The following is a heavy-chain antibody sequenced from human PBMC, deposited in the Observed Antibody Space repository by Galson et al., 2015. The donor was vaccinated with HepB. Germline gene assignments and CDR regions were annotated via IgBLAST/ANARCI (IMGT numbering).Heavy chain of an antibody. CDR1: GFTVSSNY. D-gene: IGHD1-26*01. J-gene: IGHJ2*01. CDR3: ATGLAEVGSYWYFDL. Sequence: SLRLSCAASGFTVSSNYMSWVRQAPGKGLEWVSVIYSGGSTYYADSVKGRFTISRDNSKNTLYLQMNSLRAEDTAVYYCATGLAEVGSYWYFDLWGRGTLVTVSS. CDR2: IYSGGST. V-gene: IGHV3-53*01.